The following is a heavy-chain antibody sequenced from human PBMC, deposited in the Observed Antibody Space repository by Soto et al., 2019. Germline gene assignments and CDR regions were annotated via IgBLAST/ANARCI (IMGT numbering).Heavy chain of an antibody. J-gene: IGHJ4*02. Sequence: PSETLSLTCTVSGGSISGYYWSWIPQPPGKGLEWIGYIYNSGSTNYNPSLKSRVTISVDTSKNQFSLKLSSVTAADTAVYYCATMSIAALLDFWGQGTLVTVSS. CDR3: ATMSIAALLDF. CDR2: IYNSGST. D-gene: IGHD6-6*01. CDR1: GGSISGYY. V-gene: IGHV4-59*01.